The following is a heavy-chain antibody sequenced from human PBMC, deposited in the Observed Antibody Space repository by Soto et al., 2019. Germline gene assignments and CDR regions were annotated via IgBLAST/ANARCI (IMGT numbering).Heavy chain of an antibody. J-gene: IGHJ4*02. CDR3: ARSRREVYYFDY. D-gene: IGHD1-26*01. CDR2: IYSGGST. V-gene: IGHV3-53*02. Sequence: EVQLVETGGGLIQPGGSLRLSCAASGFTVSSNYMSWVRQAPGKGLEWVSVIYSGGSTYYADSVKGRFTISRDNYKNTLDRQMNSLRDEDTAVYYCARSRREVYYFDYWGQGTLVTVSS. CDR1: GFTVSSNY.